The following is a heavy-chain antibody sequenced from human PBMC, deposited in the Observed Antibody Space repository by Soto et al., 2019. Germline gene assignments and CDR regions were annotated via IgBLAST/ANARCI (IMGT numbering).Heavy chain of an antibody. CDR1: GFTFSSYW. CDR2: INSDGSST. D-gene: IGHD4-17*01. V-gene: IGHV3-74*01. CDR3: AKDKEPDGVWDIDC. Sequence: PGGSLRLSCAASGFTFSSYWMHWVRQAPGKGLVWVSRINSDGSSTSYADSVKGRFTISRDNAKNTLYLQMNGLRAEDTAVYYCAKDKEPDGVWDIDCWGHGTLVTVSS. J-gene: IGHJ4*01.